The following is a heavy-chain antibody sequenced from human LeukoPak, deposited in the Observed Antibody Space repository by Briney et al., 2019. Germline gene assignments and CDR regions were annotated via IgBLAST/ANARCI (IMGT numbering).Heavy chain of an antibody. Sequence: PGVSLRLSCAASGFTFSTYAVNWVRQGPGQGLEWFSAISSSGGTTYYADSVKGRFSISRDNSKNTLYLQMNSLRAEDMAVYYCAKDRNGWPTNFDSWGQGTLVTVSA. D-gene: IGHD6-19*01. CDR2: ISSSGGTT. J-gene: IGHJ4*02. CDR3: AKDRNGWPTNFDS. CDR1: GFTFSTYA. V-gene: IGHV3-23*01.